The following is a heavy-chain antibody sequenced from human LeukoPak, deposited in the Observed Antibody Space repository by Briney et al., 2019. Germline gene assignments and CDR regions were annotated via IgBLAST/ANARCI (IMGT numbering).Heavy chain of an antibody. Sequence: GASLTLSCTASGFTFSTYVMTWVRQAPGKGLEWASGMTGTGDTKYYADSVKGRFTISRDNSKNTLYLQMNSLRAEDTAVYYCARETVEVYYGALDPWGQGALVTVSS. CDR3: ARETVEVYYGALDP. J-gene: IGHJ5*02. V-gene: IGHV3-23*01. CDR2: MTGTGDTK. D-gene: IGHD3-3*01. CDR1: GFTFSTYV.